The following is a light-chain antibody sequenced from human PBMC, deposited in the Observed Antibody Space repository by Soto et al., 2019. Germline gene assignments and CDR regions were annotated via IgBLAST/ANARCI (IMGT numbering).Light chain of an antibody. J-gene: IGLJ2*01. Sequence: QSVLTQPPSASETPGQRVSISCSGGASIIGSNTVNWYHQLPGTAPKLLIFSDNQRPSGVPDRFSGSKSGTSASLAICGLQSEDEADYYCATWDDSPNGPVFGGGTQLTVL. CDR1: ASIIGSNT. CDR3: ATWDDSPNGPV. CDR2: SDN. V-gene: IGLV1-44*01.